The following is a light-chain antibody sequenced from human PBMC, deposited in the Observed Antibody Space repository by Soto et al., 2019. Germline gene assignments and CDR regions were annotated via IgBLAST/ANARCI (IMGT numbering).Light chain of an antibody. V-gene: IGKV3-20*01. CDR3: QQYGVSPRT. Sequence: EIVLTQSPATLSLSPGERATLSCRASQSVSSYLAWYQQKPGQAPRLLIYDASSRATGISDRFSGSASGTDFTLTISRLEPEDFAVYYCQQYGVSPRTFGQGTKVDIK. CDR1: QSVSSY. J-gene: IGKJ1*01. CDR2: DAS.